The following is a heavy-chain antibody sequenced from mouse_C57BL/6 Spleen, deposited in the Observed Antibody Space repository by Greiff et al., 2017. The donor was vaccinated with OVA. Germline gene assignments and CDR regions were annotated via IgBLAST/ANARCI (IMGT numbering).Heavy chain of an antibody. Sequence: EVQGVESGGGLVKPGGSLKLSCAASGFTFSSYAMSWVRQTPEKRLEWVATISDGGSYTYSPDNVKGRFTISRDHAKNNLYLQMSHLKSEDTAMYYCAREYSNYVDYWGQGTTLTVSS. CDR3: AREYSNYVDY. J-gene: IGHJ2*01. V-gene: IGHV5-4*01. CDR2: ISDGGSYT. D-gene: IGHD2-5*01. CDR1: GFTFSSYA.